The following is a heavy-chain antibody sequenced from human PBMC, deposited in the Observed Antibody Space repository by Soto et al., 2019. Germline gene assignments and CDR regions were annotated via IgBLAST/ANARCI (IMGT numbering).Heavy chain of an antibody. Sequence: GASVKVSCKASGYTFTSYAMHWVRQAPGQRLEWMGWINACNGNTNYAQKFQGRVTMTTDTSTSTAYMELRSLRSDDTAVYYCAREMHSSGYPYFDYWGQGTLVTVSS. CDR2: INACNGNT. V-gene: IGHV1-3*01. J-gene: IGHJ4*02. CDR1: GYTFTSYA. D-gene: IGHD3-22*01. CDR3: AREMHSSGYPYFDY.